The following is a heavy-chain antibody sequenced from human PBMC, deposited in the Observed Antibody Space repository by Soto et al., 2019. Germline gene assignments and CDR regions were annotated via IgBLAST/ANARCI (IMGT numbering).Heavy chain of an antibody. D-gene: IGHD4-17*01. CDR3: ARGGLDYGDLYWYFDL. CDR1: GGTFSSYA. V-gene: IGHV1-69*01. CDR2: IIPIFGTA. Sequence: QVQLVQSGAEVKKHGSSVKVSCKASGGTFSSYAISWVRQAPGQGLEWMGGIIPIFGTANYAQKFQGRVTITADESTSTAYMELSSLRSEDTAVYYCARGGLDYGDLYWYFDLWGRCTLVTVSS. J-gene: IGHJ2*01.